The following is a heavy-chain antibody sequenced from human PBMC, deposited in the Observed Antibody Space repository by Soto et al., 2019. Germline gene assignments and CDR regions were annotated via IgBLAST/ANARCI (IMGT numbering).Heavy chain of an antibody. V-gene: IGHV3-30*04. Sequence: PGGSLRLSCAGYGFTFRNYAIHWVRQAPGKGLEWVAVISYDGRNKYYADSVKGRFTISGDNSKNILYLEMNSLRADDTAVYYCARAPSGSYPEFDYWGQGTLVTVSS. CDR3: ARAPSGSYPEFDY. CDR2: ISYDGRNK. CDR1: GFTFRNYA. J-gene: IGHJ4*02. D-gene: IGHD1-26*01.